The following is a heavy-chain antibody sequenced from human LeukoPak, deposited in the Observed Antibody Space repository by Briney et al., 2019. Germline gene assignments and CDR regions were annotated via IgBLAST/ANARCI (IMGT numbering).Heavy chain of an antibody. V-gene: IGHV1-2*02. CDR2: INPNSGGT. J-gene: IGHJ6*03. Sequence: ASVKVSCKASGYTFTGYYMHWVRQAPGQGLEWMGWINPNSGGTNYAQKFQGRVTMTRGTSISTAYMELSRLRSDDTAVYYCARDPTYSSGWSRSYYYYYYMDVWGKGTTVTISS. CDR3: ARDPTYSSGWSRSYYYYYYMDV. D-gene: IGHD6-19*01. CDR1: GYTFTGYY.